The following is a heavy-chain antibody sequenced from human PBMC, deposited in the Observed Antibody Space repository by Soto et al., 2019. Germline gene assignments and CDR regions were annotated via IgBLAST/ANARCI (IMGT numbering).Heavy chain of an antibody. D-gene: IGHD3-22*01. J-gene: IGHJ6*02. CDR2: INPSGGST. CDR1: GYTFTIYK. CDR3: ARDPLSDYYDSSGYYSGPYYGMDV. V-gene: IGHV1-46*01. Sequence: ASVKVSCKASGYTFTIYKMHWVRQAPGQGLERMGIINPSGGSTSYAQKFQGRVTMTRDTSTSTVYMELSSLRAEDTAVYYCARDPLSDYYDSSGYYSGPYYGMDVWGQGTTVTVSS.